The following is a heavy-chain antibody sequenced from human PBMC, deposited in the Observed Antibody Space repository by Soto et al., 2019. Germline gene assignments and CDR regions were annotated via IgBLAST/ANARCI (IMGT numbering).Heavy chain of an antibody. D-gene: IGHD2-15*01. CDR1: GFTFTSSA. CDR3: AADSRYCSGGNCEDY. V-gene: IGHV1-58*02. J-gene: IGHJ4*02. Sequence: QMQLVQSGPEVKKPGTSVKVSCKASGFTFTSSAMQWVRQARGQRLEWIGWIVVGSGHTNYAQKFQERVTITRDMSTSTPYMELSSLRSEDTAVYYCAADSRYCSGGNCEDYWGQGTLVTVSS. CDR2: IVVGSGHT.